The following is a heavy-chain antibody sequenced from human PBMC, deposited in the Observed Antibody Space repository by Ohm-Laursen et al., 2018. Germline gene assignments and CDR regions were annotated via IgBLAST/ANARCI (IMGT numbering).Heavy chain of an antibody. CDR2: INPNSGGT. V-gene: IGHV1-2*02. Sequence: ASVKASCKASGYTFTGYYMHWVRQAPGQGLEWMGWINPNSGGTNYAQKFQGRVTMTKDRSTSTVYMELSSLRSDDTAVYYCARDFEWATDVWGQGTLVTVSS. J-gene: IGHJ6*02. D-gene: IGHD3-3*01. CDR1: GYTFTGYY. CDR3: ARDFEWATDV.